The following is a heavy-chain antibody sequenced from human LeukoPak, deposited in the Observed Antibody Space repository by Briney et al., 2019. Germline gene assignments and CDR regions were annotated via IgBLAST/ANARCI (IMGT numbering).Heavy chain of an antibody. CDR3: AGDWAVTGTGY. Sequence: GGSLRLSCAASGFAFSSFGMNRVRQAPGKGLEWVSSISSSSNYIYYADSVKGRFTISRDNAKNSLYLQMNSLRAEDTAVYYCAGDWAVTGTGYWGQGTLVTVSS. J-gene: IGHJ4*02. D-gene: IGHD6-19*01. CDR2: ISSSSNYI. CDR1: GFAFSSFG. V-gene: IGHV3-21*01.